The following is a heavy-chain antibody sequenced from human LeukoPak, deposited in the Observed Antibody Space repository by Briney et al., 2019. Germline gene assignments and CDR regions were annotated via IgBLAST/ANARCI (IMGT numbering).Heavy chain of an antibody. CDR2: ISSGGST. D-gene: IGHD5-18*01. V-gene: IGHV3-21*01. Sequence: GGSLRLSCAASGFTFSSYSMNWVRQAPGKGLEWVSSISSGGSTYYADSVKGRFTISRDNSKNTLYLQMNSLRAEDTAVYYCARGGYSPMDYFDYWGQGTLVTVSS. CDR1: GFTFSSYS. CDR3: ARGGYSPMDYFDY. J-gene: IGHJ4*02.